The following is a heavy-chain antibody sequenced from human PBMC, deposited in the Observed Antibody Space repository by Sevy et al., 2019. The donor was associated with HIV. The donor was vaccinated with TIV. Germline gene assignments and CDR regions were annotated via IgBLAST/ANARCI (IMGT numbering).Heavy chain of an antibody. CDR2: ISGSGGST. CDR3: AKDGRSSWYDGYYYGMDV. D-gene: IGHD6-13*01. Sequence: GGSLRLSCAASGFTFSSYAMSWVRQAPGKGLEWVSAISGSGGSTYYADSVKGRFTISRDNSKNTLYLQMNSLRAEDTVVYYCAKDGRSSWYDGYYYGMDVWGQGTTVTVSS. V-gene: IGHV3-23*01. CDR1: GFTFSSYA. J-gene: IGHJ6*02.